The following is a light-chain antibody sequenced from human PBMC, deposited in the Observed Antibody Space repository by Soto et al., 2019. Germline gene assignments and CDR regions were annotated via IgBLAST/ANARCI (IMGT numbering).Light chain of an antibody. CDR1: QSVSSI. CDR3: QQYNNWPRT. V-gene: IGKV3-15*01. CDR2: GAS. J-gene: IGKJ1*01. Sequence: EIVMTQSPATLSVSPGERATLSCRASQSVSSILAWYQQKPGQAPRLLIYGASTRATGIPARFSGRGSGTEFTLTISTLQSEDFAVYYCQQYNNWPRTFGQGTKVEIK.